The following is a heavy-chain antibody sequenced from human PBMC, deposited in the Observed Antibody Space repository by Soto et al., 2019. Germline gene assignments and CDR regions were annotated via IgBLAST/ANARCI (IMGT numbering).Heavy chain of an antibody. CDR1: GGSFSGYY. V-gene: IGHV4-34*01. CDR2: INHSGST. J-gene: IGHJ4*02. D-gene: IGHD2-8*02. CDR3: ARDKITGLFDY. Sequence: QVQLQQWGAGLLKPSETLSLTCAVYGGSFSGYYWTWIRQPPGTGLEWIGEINHSGSTNYNPSLKSLVTISVDPSRKQFSLKLTSVTAADTAVYYCARDKITGLFDYWGQGTLVTVSS.